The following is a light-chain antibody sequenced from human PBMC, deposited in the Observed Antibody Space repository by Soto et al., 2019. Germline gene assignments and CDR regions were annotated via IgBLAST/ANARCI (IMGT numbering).Light chain of an antibody. J-gene: IGLJ3*02. CDR1: SGSVSTSYY. V-gene: IGLV8-61*01. Sequence: QAVVTQAPSFSVSPGRTVTLTCGLSSGSVSTSYYPSWYQQTPGQAPRTLIYTTNTRSSGVPDRFSGSILGNKAALTITGDQADDESDYYCVLYMGSGIWVFGGGTKLTVL. CDR3: VLYMGSGIWV. CDR2: TTN.